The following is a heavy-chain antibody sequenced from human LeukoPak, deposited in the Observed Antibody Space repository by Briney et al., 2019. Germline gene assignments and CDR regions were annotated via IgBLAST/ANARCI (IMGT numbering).Heavy chain of an antibody. Sequence: PSETLSLTCTVFGDSFSSYYWSWIRQPPGKGLEWIGYIYYSGSTNYNPSLKSRVTISVDTSKNQFSLKLSSVTAADTAVYYCARGIHVLRYFDWLNDYWGQGTLVTVSS. J-gene: IGHJ4*02. CDR2: IYYSGST. V-gene: IGHV4-59*01. CDR1: GDSFSSYY. D-gene: IGHD3-9*01. CDR3: ARGIHVLRYFDWLNDY.